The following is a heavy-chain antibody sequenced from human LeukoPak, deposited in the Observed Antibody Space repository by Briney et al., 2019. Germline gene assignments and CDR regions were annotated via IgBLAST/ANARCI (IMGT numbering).Heavy chain of an antibody. J-gene: IGHJ4*02. Sequence: ASVKVSCKASGYTFTGYYMHWVRQAPGQGLEWMGWINPNSGGTNYAQKFQGRVTMTRDTSISTAYMELSRLRSDDTAVYYCARGLSGYGEGYYDSSGTDYWGQGTLVTVSS. D-gene: IGHD3-22*01. CDR3: ARGLSGYGEGYYDSSGTDY. V-gene: IGHV1-2*02. CDR1: GYTFTGYY. CDR2: INPNSGGT.